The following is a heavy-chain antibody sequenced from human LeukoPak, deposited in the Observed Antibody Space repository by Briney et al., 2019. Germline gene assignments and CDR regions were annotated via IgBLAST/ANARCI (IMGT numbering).Heavy chain of an antibody. J-gene: IGHJ4*02. V-gene: IGHV3-48*03. Sequence: GGSLRLSCAASGFTFSSYEMNWVRQAPGKGLEWVSYISSSGSTIYYADSVKGRFTISRDNAKNSLYLQMNSLRAEDTAVYYCARENYYDSSGYYYWGQGTLVTVSS. CDR1: GFTFSSYE. CDR2: ISSSGSTI. D-gene: IGHD3-22*01. CDR3: ARENYYDSSGYYY.